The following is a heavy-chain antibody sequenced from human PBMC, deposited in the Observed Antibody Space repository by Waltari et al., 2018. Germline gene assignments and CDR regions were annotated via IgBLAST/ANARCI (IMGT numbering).Heavy chain of an antibody. CDR2: ISAYNGNT. CDR3: ARDQTSYGDYDHHDAFDI. D-gene: IGHD4-17*01. V-gene: IGHV1-18*01. Sequence: QVQLVQSGAEVKKPGASVKVSCTASGYTFTSYGISWVRQAPGQGLEWMGWISAYNGNTNYAQKLQGRVTMTTDTSTSTAYMELRSLRSDDTAVYYCARDQTSYGDYDHHDAFDIWGQGTMVTVSS. CDR1: GYTFTSYG. J-gene: IGHJ3*02.